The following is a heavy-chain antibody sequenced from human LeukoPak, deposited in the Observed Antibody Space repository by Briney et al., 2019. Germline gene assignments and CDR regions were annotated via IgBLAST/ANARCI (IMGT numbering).Heavy chain of an antibody. CDR3: AKGVAAAAPEDY. Sequence: GGSLRLSCAASGFTFSSYCMNWVRQAPGKGLEWVSSISSSSSYIYYADSVKGRFTISRDNAKNSLYLQMNSLRAEDTAVYYCAKGVAAAAPEDYWGQGTLVTVSS. D-gene: IGHD6-13*01. J-gene: IGHJ4*02. CDR1: GFTFSSYC. CDR2: ISSSSSYI. V-gene: IGHV3-21*04.